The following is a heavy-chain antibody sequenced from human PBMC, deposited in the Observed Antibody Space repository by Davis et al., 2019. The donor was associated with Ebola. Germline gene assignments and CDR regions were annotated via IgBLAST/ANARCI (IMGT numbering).Heavy chain of an antibody. CDR3: AMNDY. CDR2: IIPILGIA. V-gene: IGHV1-69*10. Sequence: SVKVSCKASGGTFSSYAISWVRQAPGQGLEWMGGIIPILGIANYAQKFQGRVTMTRDTSISTAYMELSRLRSDDTAVYYCAMNDYWGQGTLVTVSS. CDR1: GGTFSSYA. J-gene: IGHJ4*02.